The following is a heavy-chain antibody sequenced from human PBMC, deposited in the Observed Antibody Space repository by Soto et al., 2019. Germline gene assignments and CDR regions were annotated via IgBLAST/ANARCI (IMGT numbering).Heavy chain of an antibody. V-gene: IGHV1-2*02. CDR1: GYTFTGYY. CDR3: AREGRAVAGTYTMDV. D-gene: IGHD6-19*01. CDR2: INPNSGGT. J-gene: IGHJ6*02. Sequence: VASVKVSCKASGYTFTGYYMHWVRQAPGQGLEWMGWINPNSGGTNYAQKFQGRVTMTRDTSISTAYMELSRLRSDDTAVYYCAREGRAVAGTYTMDVWGQGTTVTVSS.